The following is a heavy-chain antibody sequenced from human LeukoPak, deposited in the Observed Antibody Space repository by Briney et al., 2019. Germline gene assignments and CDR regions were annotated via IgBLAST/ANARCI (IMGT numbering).Heavy chain of an antibody. CDR3: ARGYCSGGSCYLVSAFDI. D-gene: IGHD2-15*01. CDR2: IKQDGSEK. Sequence: GGSLRLSCAASGFTFSSYWMSWVRQAPGKGLEWVANIKQDGSEKYYVDSVKGRFTISRDNAKNSLYLQMNSLRAEDTALYYCARGYCSGGSCYLVSAFDIWGQGTMVTVSS. CDR1: GFTFSSYW. V-gene: IGHV3-7*03. J-gene: IGHJ3*02.